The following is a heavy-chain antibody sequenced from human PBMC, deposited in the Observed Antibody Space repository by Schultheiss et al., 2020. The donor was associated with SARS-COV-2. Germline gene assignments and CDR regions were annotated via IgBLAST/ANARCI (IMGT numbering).Heavy chain of an antibody. CDR1: GGSFSGYY. J-gene: IGHJ4*02. V-gene: IGHV3-23*01. CDR2: ISGSGGST. CDR3: AKDDGYSSSWYYFDY. Sequence: LSLTCAVYGGSFSGYYWSWIRQPPGKGLEWVSAISGSGGSTHHADSVKGRFTISRDNSKNTLYLQMNSLRAEDTAVYYCAKDDGYSSSWYYFDYWGQGTLVTVSS. D-gene: IGHD6-13*01.